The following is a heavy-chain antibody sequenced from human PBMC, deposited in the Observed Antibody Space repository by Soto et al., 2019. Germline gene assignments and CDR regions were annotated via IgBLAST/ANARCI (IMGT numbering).Heavy chain of an antibody. V-gene: IGHV3-23*01. D-gene: IGHD1-26*01. CDR2: ISDSGSNT. J-gene: IGHJ3*02. CDR3: AKDLIGRSPDAFDI. Sequence: PGGSLRLSCAASGFTFSSYAMSWVLQAPGKGLEWVSGISDSGSNTYYADSVRGRFAISGDNSKSTVYLQMNSLRADDTAVYYCAKDLIGRSPDAFDIWGQGTMVTVSS. CDR1: GFTFSSYA.